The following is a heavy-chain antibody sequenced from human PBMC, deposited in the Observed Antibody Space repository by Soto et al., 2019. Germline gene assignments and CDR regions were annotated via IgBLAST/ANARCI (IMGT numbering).Heavy chain of an antibody. J-gene: IGHJ4*02. D-gene: IGHD1-1*01. V-gene: IGHV3-7*01. CDR1: GFTFSTFW. CDR3: TKGHWHDSL. CDR2: IKGDGSER. Sequence: EVQLMESGGALVQPGGSLTLSCTTSGFTFSTFWMSWVRQAPGKGLEWVANIKGDGSERNYIDSVKVRFTISRDNAGNSLFLLMSSLIAEDTAVYYCTKGHWHDSLGGRVTLVTVSS.